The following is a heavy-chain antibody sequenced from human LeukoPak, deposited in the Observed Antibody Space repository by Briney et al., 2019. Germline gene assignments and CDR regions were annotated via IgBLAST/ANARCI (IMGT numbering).Heavy chain of an antibody. Sequence: GGSLRLSCEASGLTFSSYWMAWVRQAPGKGLEWVANINPAGSDTYYVDSVKGRFTISRDNAKKSTFLQMNSLRVEETALYYCVRWGVAADMQDWGQGTLVTVSS. CDR1: GLTFSSYW. J-gene: IGHJ4*02. CDR3: VRWGVAADMQD. CDR2: INPAGSDT. V-gene: IGHV3-7*01. D-gene: IGHD2-2*01.